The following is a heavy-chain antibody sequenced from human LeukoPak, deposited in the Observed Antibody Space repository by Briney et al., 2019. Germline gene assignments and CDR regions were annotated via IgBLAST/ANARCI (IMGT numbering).Heavy chain of an antibody. J-gene: IGHJ4*02. CDR3: ARDPGNGIAAAGTDDY. CDR2: INPNSGGT. D-gene: IGHD6-13*01. CDR1: GYTFTGYY. V-gene: IGHV1-2*02. Sequence: GASVKVSCKASGYTFTGYYMHWVRQAPGQGLEWMGWINPNSGGTNYAQKFQGRVTMTRDTSISTAYMELSRLRSDGTAVYYCARDPGNGIAAAGTDDYWGQGTLVTVSS.